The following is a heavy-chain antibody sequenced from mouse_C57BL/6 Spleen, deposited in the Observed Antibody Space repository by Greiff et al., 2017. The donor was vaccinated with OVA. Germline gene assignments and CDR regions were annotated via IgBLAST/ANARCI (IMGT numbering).Heavy chain of an antibody. J-gene: IGHJ2*01. Sequence: VQLQQSGPELVKPGASVKIPCKASGYTFTDYNMDWVKQSHGKSLEWIGDINPNNGGTIYNQKFKGKATLTVDKSSSTAYRELRSLTSEDTAVDYCARGYGSSLYYFDYWGQGTTLTVSS. D-gene: IGHD1-1*01. V-gene: IGHV1-18*01. CDR1: GYTFTDYN. CDR2: INPNNGGT. CDR3: ARGYGSSLYYFDY.